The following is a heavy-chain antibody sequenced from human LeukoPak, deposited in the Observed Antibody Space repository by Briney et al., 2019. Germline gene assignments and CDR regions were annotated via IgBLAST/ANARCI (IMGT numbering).Heavy chain of an antibody. CDR1: GGSIRSGSYD. CDR2: IYTSGST. Sequence: PSQTLSLTCTVSGGSIRSGSYDWSWIRQPAGKGLEWIGRIYTSGSTNYNPSLKSRFTISVDTSKNQFSLKLSSVTAADTAVYYCARATVGHFYDSSGYWAYYFDYWGQGTLVTVSS. V-gene: IGHV4-61*02. J-gene: IGHJ4*02. D-gene: IGHD3-22*01. CDR3: ARATVGHFYDSSGYWAYYFDY.